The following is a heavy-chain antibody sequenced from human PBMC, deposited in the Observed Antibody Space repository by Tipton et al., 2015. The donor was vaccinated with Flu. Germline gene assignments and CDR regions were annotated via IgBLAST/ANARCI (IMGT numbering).Heavy chain of an antibody. J-gene: IGHJ4*02. CDR2: ISKDGSDK. V-gene: IGHV3-30*04. D-gene: IGHD3-22*01. CDR1: GFSFSTHA. Sequence: QLVQSGGGVVQPGRSLRLSCAASGFSFSTHAMHWVRRAPGKGLEWVAVISKDGSDKYYADSVQGRFTISRDNSKNTLYLHMNSLRAEDMTVYYCAKRDYSDSSGYYPLFDFCGQGTLVNVSS. CDR3: AKRDYSDSSGYYPLFDF.